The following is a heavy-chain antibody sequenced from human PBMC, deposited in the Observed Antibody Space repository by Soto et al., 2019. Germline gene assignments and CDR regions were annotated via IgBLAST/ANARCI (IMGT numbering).Heavy chain of an antibody. CDR3: ARGPAHSSGWYVGFDY. D-gene: IGHD6-19*01. CDR1: GGTFSSYA. V-gene: IGHV1-69*12. CDR2: IIPIFGTA. Sequence: QVQLVQSGAEVKKPGSSVKVSCKASGGTFSSYAISWVRQAPGQGLEWMGGIIPIFGTATYAQKFQGRVTITADESTSTAYMELSSLRSEDTAVYYCARGPAHSSGWYVGFDYWGQGTLVTVSS. J-gene: IGHJ4*02.